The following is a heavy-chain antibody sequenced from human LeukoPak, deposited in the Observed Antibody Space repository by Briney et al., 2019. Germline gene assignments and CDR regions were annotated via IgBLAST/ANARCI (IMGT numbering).Heavy chain of an antibody. D-gene: IGHD3-10*01. CDR2: INPNSGGT. V-gene: IGHV1-2*04. J-gene: IGHJ6*02. CDR1: GYTFTGYY. Sequence: ASVKVSCKASGYTFTGYYMHWVRQAPGQGLEWMGRINPNSGGTNYAQKFQGWVTMTRDTSISTAYMELSRLRSDDTAVYYCARSYGSGGYYYYGMDVWGQGTTVTVSS. CDR3: ARSYGSGGYYYYGMDV.